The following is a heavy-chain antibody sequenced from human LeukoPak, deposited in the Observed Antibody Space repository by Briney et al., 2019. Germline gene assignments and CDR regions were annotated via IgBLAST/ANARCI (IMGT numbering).Heavy chain of an antibody. CDR2: IYSGGTT. CDR1: GFTVTGNY. D-gene: IGHD6-13*01. Sequence: PGGSLRLSCAASGFTVTGNYMSWVRQAPGMGLEWVSVIYSGGTTYYSDSVKGRFTISKDNSKNTLYLQVNSLRAEDTAVYYCARGVLYAGSWYFDYWGQGILVTVSS. V-gene: IGHV3-53*01. CDR3: ARGVLYAGSWYFDY. J-gene: IGHJ4*02.